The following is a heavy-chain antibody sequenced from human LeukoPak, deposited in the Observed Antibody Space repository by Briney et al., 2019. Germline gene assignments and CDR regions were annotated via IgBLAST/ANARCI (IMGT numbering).Heavy chain of an antibody. CDR3: AELGVTMIGGV. CDR2: ITFSSSVI. J-gene: IGHJ6*04. D-gene: IGHD3-10*02. CDR1: GFTFSSYS. V-gene: IGHV3-48*04. Sequence: GGSLRLSCAASGFTFSSYSMNWVRQAPGKGLEWVSYITFSSSVIYYADSVKGRFTISRDNAKNSLYLQMNSLRAEDTAVYYCAELGVTMIGGVWGKGTTVTISS.